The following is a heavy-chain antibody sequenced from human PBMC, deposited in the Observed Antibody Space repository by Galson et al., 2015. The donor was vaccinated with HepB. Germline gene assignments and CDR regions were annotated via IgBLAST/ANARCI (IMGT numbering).Heavy chain of an antibody. CDR1: GFTVSSNY. CDR2: IYYGGST. D-gene: IGHD4-23*01. CDR3: ARDRWPSGAFDI. Sequence: SLRLSCAASGFTVSSNYMNWVRQAPGKGLEWVSVIYYGGSTYYADSVKGRFTISRDNFKDTVYLQMNSLRGEDTAVYHCARDRWPSGAFDIWGQGTMVTVSS. V-gene: IGHV3-66*02. J-gene: IGHJ3*02.